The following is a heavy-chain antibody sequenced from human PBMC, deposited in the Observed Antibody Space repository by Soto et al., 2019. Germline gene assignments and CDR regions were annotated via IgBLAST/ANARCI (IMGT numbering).Heavy chain of an antibody. J-gene: IGHJ5*02. CDR1: GFTIGSDA. V-gene: IGHV3-23*01. CDR3: AKGRTPECSGGSCTIRNGLDP. Sequence: EVQLLESGGGLVQPGGSLSLSCAAPGFTIGSDAMSWVRQAPGKGLEWVSAISGSGSYTLYADSVRGRFTVSRDNSRNTLYLQMNSLRVEDTAIYYGAKGRTPECSGGSCTIRNGLDPWGQGTLVTVSS. CDR2: ISGSGSYT. D-gene: IGHD2-15*01.